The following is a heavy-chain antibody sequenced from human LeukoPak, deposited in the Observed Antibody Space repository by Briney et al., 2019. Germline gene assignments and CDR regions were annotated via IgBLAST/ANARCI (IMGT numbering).Heavy chain of an antibody. J-gene: IGHJ4*02. CDR1: GYTFTSYG. V-gene: IGHV1-18*01. D-gene: IGHD6-13*01. CDR2: ISAYNGNT. CDR3: ARVAAPVWMIAAADYYFDY. Sequence: ASVKVSCKASGYTFTSYGISWVRQAPGQGLEWMGWISAYNGNTNYAQKLQGRVTMTTDTSTSTAYMELRSLRSDDTAVYYCARVAAPVWMIAAADYYFDYWGQGTLVTVSS.